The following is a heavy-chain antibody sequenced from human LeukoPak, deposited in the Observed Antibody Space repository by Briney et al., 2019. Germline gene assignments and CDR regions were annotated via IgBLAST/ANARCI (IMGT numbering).Heavy chain of an antibody. CDR2: IGVSGDST. D-gene: IGHD2-2*01. Sequence: GGSLRLSCAASGFTFNSYAMTWVRQAPGEGLEWVSAIGVSGDSTYYAVSVKGRFTISRDNSKNTLYLQMNSLRAEDTAVYYCAKPLVVVPAASGESDYWGQGTLVTVSS. CDR3: AKPLVVVPAASGESDY. CDR1: GFTFNSYA. J-gene: IGHJ4*02. V-gene: IGHV3-23*01.